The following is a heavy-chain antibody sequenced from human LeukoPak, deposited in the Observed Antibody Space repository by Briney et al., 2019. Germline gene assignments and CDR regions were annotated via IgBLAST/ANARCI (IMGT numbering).Heavy chain of an antibody. D-gene: IGHD1-26*01. V-gene: IGHV1-18*01. CDR3: ARDGEAGSYPH. J-gene: IGHJ4*02. CDR1: GYTITSSG. Sequence: ASVKVSCEASGYTITSSGISWVRQAPGQGLEWMGWISVYNGNTNYAQKLQGRVTMTTDTSTSTAYMELRSLRSDDTAVYYCARDGEAGSYPHWGQGTLVTVSS. CDR2: ISVYNGNT.